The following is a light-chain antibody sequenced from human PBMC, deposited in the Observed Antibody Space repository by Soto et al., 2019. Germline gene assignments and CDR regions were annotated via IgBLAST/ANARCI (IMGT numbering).Light chain of an antibody. V-gene: IGLV2-23*01. CDR1: SSDVGSYNL. J-gene: IGLJ1*01. CDR2: EDS. CDR3: CSYAGSSTYV. Sequence: QSVLTQPASVSGSPGQSITISCTGTSSDVGSYNLVSWYQQHPGKAPKLMIYEDSKRPSGVSNRFSGSKSGNTASLTISGLQAEDVADYYCCSYAGSSTYVFGTGTKVTVL.